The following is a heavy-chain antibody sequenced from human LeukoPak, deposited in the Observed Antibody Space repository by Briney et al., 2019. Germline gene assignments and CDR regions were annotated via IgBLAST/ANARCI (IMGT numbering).Heavy chain of an antibody. J-gene: IGHJ4*02. CDR2: ISSSSSYI. V-gene: IGHV3-21*01. CDR3: ARDISPGGGV. CDR1: GFTFSSYS. Sequence: GGSLRLSCPASGFTFSSYSMNWVRQAPGKGLEWVSSISSSSSYIYYADSVKGRFTISRDNAKNSLYLQMNSLRAEDTAVYYCARDISPGGGVWGQGTLVTVSS. D-gene: IGHD3-16*01.